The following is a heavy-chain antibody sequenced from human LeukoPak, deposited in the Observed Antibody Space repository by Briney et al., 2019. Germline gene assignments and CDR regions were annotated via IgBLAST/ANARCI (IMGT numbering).Heavy chain of an antibody. D-gene: IGHD6-13*01. V-gene: IGHV3-30*04. CDR3: ASTAAAYFGRDY. J-gene: IGHJ4*02. CDR2: ISYDGSNK. Sequence: GGSLRLSCAASGFTFSSYAMHWVSQAPGKGLEWVAVISYDGSNKYYADSVKGRFTISRDNSKNTLYLQMNSLRAEDTAVYYCASTAAAYFGRDYWGQGTLVTVSS. CDR1: GFTFSSYA.